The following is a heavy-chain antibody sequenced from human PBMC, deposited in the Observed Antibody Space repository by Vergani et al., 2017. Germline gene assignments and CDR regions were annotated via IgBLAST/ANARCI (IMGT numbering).Heavy chain of an antibody. CDR1: GFTFDDYA. CDR2: IRWNSGSI. CDR3: AKGSGIAAAGRRFDY. Sequence: EVQLVESGGGLVQPGRSLRLSCAASGFTFDDYAMHWVRQAPGKGLEWVSGIRWNSGSIGYADSVKGLFTISRDNAKTSLYLQMNSLRAEDTALYYCAKGSGIAAAGRRFDYWGQGTLVTVSS. J-gene: IGHJ4*02. V-gene: IGHV3-9*01. D-gene: IGHD6-13*01.